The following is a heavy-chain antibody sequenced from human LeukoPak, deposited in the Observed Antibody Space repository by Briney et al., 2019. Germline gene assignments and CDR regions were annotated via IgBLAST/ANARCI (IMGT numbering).Heavy chain of an antibody. Sequence: SETLSLTCTVSGASISSNNDYWGWIRQPPGKGLEWIGTMYYSGSAYYNPSLKSRVTISIDTSKNKFSLRLSSVTAADTAMYYCAKSGGYGLIDYWGQGTLVTVSS. D-gene: IGHD1-26*01. V-gene: IGHV4-39*01. CDR3: AKSGGYGLIDY. CDR1: GASISSNNDY. J-gene: IGHJ4*02. CDR2: MYYSGSA.